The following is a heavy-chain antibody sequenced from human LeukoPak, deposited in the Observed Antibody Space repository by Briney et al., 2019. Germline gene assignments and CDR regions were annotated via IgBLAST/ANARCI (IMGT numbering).Heavy chain of an antibody. Sequence: WASVKVSCKASGGTFSSYAISWVRQAPGQGLEWMGRIIPIFGIANYAQKFQGRVTITADKSMSTAYMELSSLRSEDTAVYYCARTDIVVVPAATGDYYYGMDVWGQGTTVTVSS. J-gene: IGHJ6*02. CDR1: GGTFSSYA. D-gene: IGHD2-2*01. CDR3: ARTDIVVVPAATGDYYYGMDV. CDR2: IIPIFGIA. V-gene: IGHV1-69*04.